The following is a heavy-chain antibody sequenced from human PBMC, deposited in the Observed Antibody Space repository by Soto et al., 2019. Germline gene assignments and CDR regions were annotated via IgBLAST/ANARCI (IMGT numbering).Heavy chain of an antibody. Sequence: EVQLLESGGGLVQPGGSLRLSCAASGFTFSSYAMSWVRQAPGKGLEWVSAISGSGGSTYYADSVKGRFTISRDNSKNTRYLQINSLRAEDTAVYYCAKDDDVDIVATSVVDYWGQGTLVTVSS. J-gene: IGHJ4*02. CDR1: GFTFSSYA. CDR2: ISGSGGST. CDR3: AKDDDVDIVATSVVDY. V-gene: IGHV3-23*01. D-gene: IGHD5-12*01.